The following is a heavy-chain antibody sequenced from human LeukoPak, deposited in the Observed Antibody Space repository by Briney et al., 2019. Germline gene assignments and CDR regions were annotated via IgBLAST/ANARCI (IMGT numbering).Heavy chain of an antibody. J-gene: IGHJ2*01. D-gene: IGHD7-27*01. CDR3: ARDPGDRWFFDL. CDR2: ISRSGATT. CDR1: GFTFNNYA. V-gene: IGHV3-23*01. Sequence: GGSLRLSGAASGFTFNNYAMDWVRQAPGKGLEWVSLISRSGATTYYADSVKGRFTISRDNSRNTLYLQMTSLRAEDTAVYYCARDPGDRWFFDLWGRGTLVTVSS.